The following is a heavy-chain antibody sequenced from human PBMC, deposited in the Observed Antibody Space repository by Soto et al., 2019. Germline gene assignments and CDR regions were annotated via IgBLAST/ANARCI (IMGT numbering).Heavy chain of an antibody. Sequence: PSETLSLTCTVSGVSISTYYWTWIRQPPGKGLEWIGYIYHSGRTNCNPSLKSRVTMSVDTSKNQFSLKLSSVTAADTAVYYCARDLTIGGFFDPWGQGTLVPVSS. V-gene: IGHV4-59*01. CDR2: IYHSGRT. D-gene: IGHD3-10*01. J-gene: IGHJ5*02. CDR1: GVSISTYY. CDR3: ARDLTIGGFFDP.